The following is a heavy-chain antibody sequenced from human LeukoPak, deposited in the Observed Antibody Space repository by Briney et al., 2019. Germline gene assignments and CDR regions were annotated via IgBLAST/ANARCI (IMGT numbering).Heavy chain of an antibody. D-gene: IGHD2-15*01. J-gene: IGHJ4*02. CDR1: GFTFSSYV. CDR2: ISYDGSNK. Sequence: TGGSLRLSCAASGFTFSSYVMHWVRQAPGKGLEWVAVISYDGSNKYYADSVKGRFTISRDNSKNTLYLQMNSLRAEDTAVYYCARDGRYCSGGSCYPSRTYYFDYWGQGTLVTVSS. V-gene: IGHV3-30-3*01. CDR3: ARDGRYCSGGSCYPSRTYYFDY.